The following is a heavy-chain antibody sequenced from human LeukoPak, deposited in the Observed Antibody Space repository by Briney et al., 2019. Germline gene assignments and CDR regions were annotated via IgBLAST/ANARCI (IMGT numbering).Heavy chain of an antibody. V-gene: IGHV4-34*01. CDR3: ARTGYCSGGSCYLTDY. Sequence: SETLSLTCAAYGGSFSGYYWSWIRQPPGKGLEWIGEINHSGSTNYNPSLKSRVTISVDTSKNQFSLKLSSVTAADTAVYYCARTGYCSGGSCYLTDYWGQGTLVTVSS. J-gene: IGHJ4*02. CDR2: INHSGST. D-gene: IGHD2-15*01. CDR1: GGSFSGYY.